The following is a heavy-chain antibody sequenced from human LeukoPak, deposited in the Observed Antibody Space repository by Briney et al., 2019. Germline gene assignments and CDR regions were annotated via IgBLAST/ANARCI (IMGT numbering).Heavy chain of an antibody. V-gene: IGHV3-23*01. CDR1: GFTFSSYA. J-gene: IGHJ5*02. CDR3: ARDGQQQLVLRTPPHTNWFDP. Sequence: QPGGSLGLFCAASGFTFSSYAMSWVRQAPGKGLEWVSAISGSGGSTYYADSVKGRFTISRDNSKNTLYLQMNSLRAEDTAVYYCARDGQQQLVLRTPPHTNWFDPWGQGTLVTVSS. CDR2: ISGSGGST. D-gene: IGHD6-13*01.